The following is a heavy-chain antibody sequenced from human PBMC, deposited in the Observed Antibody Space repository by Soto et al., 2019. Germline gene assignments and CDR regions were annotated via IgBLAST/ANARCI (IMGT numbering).Heavy chain of an antibody. CDR3: ARERAPRLSDH. CDR2: IKGDGSEK. J-gene: IGHJ4*02. Sequence: EVQLVESGGGLVQPGGSLRLSCATSGFTFKRFWMNWVRQAQGKGLEWVATIKGDGSEKQYADAVKGRFTVSRDNAKKLVYLQMDSLIAEDTALYYCARERAPRLSDHWGQGTLVTVSS. D-gene: IGHD6-6*01. CDR1: GFTFKRFW. V-gene: IGHV3-7*03.